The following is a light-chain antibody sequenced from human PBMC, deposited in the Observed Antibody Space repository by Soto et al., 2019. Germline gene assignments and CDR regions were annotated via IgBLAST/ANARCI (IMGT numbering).Light chain of an antibody. CDR3: SSYAGSNTVYV. CDR2: QVN. J-gene: IGLJ1*01. Sequence: QSVLTQPPSASGSLGQSVTISCAGTSSDVGAYNSVSWYQQHPGKAPKLIIYQVNKRPSGVPDRFSGSKSGNTASLAVSGLQAEDEADYYCSSYAGSNTVYVFGTGTKVTVL. V-gene: IGLV2-8*01. CDR1: SSDVGAYNS.